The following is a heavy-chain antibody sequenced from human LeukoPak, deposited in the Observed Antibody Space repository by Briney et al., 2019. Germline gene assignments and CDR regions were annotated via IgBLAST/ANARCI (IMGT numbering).Heavy chain of an antibody. CDR3: ARENFGSGSYPDF. CDR2: IWHDGSHK. CDR1: GFSFDTYA. J-gene: IGHJ4*02. Sequence: PGRSLRLSCAASGFSFDTYAMHWVRQAPGQGLEWVALIWHDGSHKFYSNSVRGQFTISRDNSKNTVYLQMNNLRPDDTAVYYCARENFGSGSYPDFWGQGTLVTVSS. V-gene: IGHV3-33*01. D-gene: IGHD3-10*01.